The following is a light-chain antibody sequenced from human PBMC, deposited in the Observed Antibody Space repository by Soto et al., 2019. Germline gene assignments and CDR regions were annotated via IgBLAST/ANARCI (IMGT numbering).Light chain of an antibody. CDR3: QQYNERPGWT. CDR1: QNINSY. V-gene: IGKV1-39*01. Sequence: DIQMTQSPSSLSASVGDSVTITCGASQNINSYLNWYQQRPGKAPKLLIHDASILQSGVPARFSGSGSGTEFTLTISSLQSEDFALYYCQQYNERPGWTFGQGTKVDIK. J-gene: IGKJ1*01. CDR2: DAS.